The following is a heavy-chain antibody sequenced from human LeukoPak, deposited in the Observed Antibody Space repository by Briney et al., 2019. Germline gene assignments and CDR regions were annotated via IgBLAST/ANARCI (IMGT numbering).Heavy chain of an antibody. J-gene: IGHJ4*02. D-gene: IGHD6-13*01. CDR2: IYYSGST. CDR1: GDSINSYF. V-gene: IGHV4-59*08. Sequence: SETLSLTCSVSGDSINSYFWSWIRQPPGKGLEWLGYIYYSGSTNYNPSLESRVTISVDTSKNQFSLKLSSVTAADTAVYYCAYSSSWENTPFDYWGQGTLVTVSS. CDR3: AYSSSWENTPFDY.